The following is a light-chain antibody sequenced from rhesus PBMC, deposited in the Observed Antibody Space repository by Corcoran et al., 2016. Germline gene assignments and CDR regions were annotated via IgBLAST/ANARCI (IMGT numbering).Light chain of an antibody. V-gene: IGKV1-28*02. CDR3: LKHNNYPLT. J-gene: IGKJ4*01. CDR2: DAS. CDR1: QGISSY. Sequence: DIQMTQSPSSLSASVGDTVTITCRASQGISSYLNWFQQKPGKAPKLLIYDASSLESGVPSRFSGSGSGTDFTLNISSLQTEDLAAYYCLKHNNYPLTFGGGTKVEIK.